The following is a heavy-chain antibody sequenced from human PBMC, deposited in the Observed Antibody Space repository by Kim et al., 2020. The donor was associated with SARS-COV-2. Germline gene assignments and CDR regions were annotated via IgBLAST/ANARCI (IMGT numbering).Heavy chain of an antibody. J-gene: IGHJ4*02. V-gene: IGHV4-59*08. D-gene: IGHD4-4*01. Sequence: SETLSLTCTVSGGSISSYYWSWIRQPPGKGLEWIGYIYYSGSTNYNPSLKSRVTISVDTSKNQFSLKLSSVTAADTAVYYCARHDPRNSSSDYWGQGTLVTVSS. CDR2: IYYSGST. CDR1: GGSISSYY. CDR3: ARHDPRNSSSDY.